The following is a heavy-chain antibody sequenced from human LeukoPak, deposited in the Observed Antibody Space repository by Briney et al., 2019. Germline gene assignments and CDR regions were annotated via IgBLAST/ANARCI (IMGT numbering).Heavy chain of an antibody. CDR2: ISWNSGSI. V-gene: IGHV3-9*01. CDR3: AKALERRIYCYGMDV. D-gene: IGHD1-1*01. CDR1: GFTFDDYA. Sequence: PGGSLRPSCAASGFTFDDYAMHWVRQAPGKGLEWVSGISWNSGSIGYADSVKGRFTISRDNAKNSLYLQMNSLRAEDTALYYCAKALERRIYCYGMDVWGQGTTVTVSS. J-gene: IGHJ6*02.